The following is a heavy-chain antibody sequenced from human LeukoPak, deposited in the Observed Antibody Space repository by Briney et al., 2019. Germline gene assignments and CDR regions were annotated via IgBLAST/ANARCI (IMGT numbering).Heavy chain of an antibody. D-gene: IGHD1-26*01. J-gene: IGHJ4*02. CDR1: GASIPSSYY. Sequence: SETLSLTCTVSGASIPSSYYWSWIRQPPGKGLECIGYISASGNTNYNPSLKSRVTISVDTSNSQFSLNLSSVTAADTAIYYCARLTGGGSYWGYFDYWGQGNLVTVSS. V-gene: IGHV4-4*09. CDR2: ISASGNT. CDR3: ARLTGGGSYWGYFDY.